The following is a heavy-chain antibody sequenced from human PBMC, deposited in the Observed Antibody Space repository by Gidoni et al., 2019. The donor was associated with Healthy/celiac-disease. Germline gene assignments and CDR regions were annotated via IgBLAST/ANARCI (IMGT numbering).Heavy chain of an antibody. V-gene: IGHV3-53*01. CDR1: GFTFSSNY. Sequence: EVQLVESGGGLFQPGGSLRLSRAASGFTFSSNYMSWVRQAPGKGLEWVSVIYSGGRTYYADSVKGRFTISRDNSKNTLYLQMNSLRAEDTAVYYCAWSSGYSTYYFDYWGQGTLVTVSS. J-gene: IGHJ4*02. CDR2: IYSGGRT. CDR3: AWSSGYSTYYFDY. D-gene: IGHD3-22*01.